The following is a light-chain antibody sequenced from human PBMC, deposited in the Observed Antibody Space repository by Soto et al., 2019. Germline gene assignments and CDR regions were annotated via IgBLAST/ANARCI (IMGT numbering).Light chain of an antibody. CDR2: GAS. CDR1: QSVSSD. Sequence: EIVMTQSPATLSVSPGERATLSCRASQSVSSDLAWYQQKPGQAPRLLIYGASTRATGIPARFSGSGSGTEFTLTISSLQSEDFAVYYCQQSNNWPPWTFGQRTKVEIK. J-gene: IGKJ1*01. CDR3: QQSNNWPPWT. V-gene: IGKV3-15*01.